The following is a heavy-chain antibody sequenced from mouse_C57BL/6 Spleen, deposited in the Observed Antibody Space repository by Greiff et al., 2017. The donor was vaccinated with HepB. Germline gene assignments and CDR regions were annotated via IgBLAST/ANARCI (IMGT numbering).Heavy chain of an antibody. D-gene: IGHD2-5*01. V-gene: IGHV1-64*01. CDR2: IHPNSGST. CDR1: GYTFTSYW. Sequence: QVQLQQPGAELVKPGASVKLSCKASGYTFTSYWMHWVKQRPGQGLEWIGMIHPNSGSTNYNEKFKSKATLTVDKSSSTAYMQLSSLTSEDSAVYYSAIRASYSNYWYFYVWGTGTTVTVSS. CDR3: AIRASYSNYWYFYV. J-gene: IGHJ1*03.